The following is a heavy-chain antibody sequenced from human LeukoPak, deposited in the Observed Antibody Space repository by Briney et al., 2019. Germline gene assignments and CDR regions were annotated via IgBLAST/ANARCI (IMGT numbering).Heavy chain of an antibody. CDR1: GYSFTSYW. D-gene: IGHD3-22*01. CDR3: ARDYYDSSGYDAFDI. V-gene: IGHV5-51*01. J-gene: IGHJ3*02. Sequence: GESLKISCKGSGYSFTSYWIGWVRQMPGKGLEWMWIIYPGDSDTRYSPSFQGQVTISADKSISTAYLQWSSLKASDTAMYYCARDYYDSSGYDAFDIWGQGTMVTVSS. CDR2: IYPGDSDT.